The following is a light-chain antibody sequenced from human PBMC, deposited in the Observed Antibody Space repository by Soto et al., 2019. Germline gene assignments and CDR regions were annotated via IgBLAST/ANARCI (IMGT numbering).Light chain of an antibody. CDR1: SSDVRGYNY. V-gene: IGLV2-8*01. CDR2: EVS. CDR3: RSYAGSNNFV. J-gene: IGLJ1*01. Sequence: QSVLTQPPSASCSPGHAFTISCTGTSSDVRGYNYVSVYQQHSGKAPKLMIYEVSERPSGVPDRFSGYKSSNKASLTVSGLQAEDEDDYYCRSYAGSNNFVLGNGTKVTVL.